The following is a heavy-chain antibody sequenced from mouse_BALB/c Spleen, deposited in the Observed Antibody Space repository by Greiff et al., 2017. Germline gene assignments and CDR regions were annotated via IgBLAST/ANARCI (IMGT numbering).Heavy chain of an antibody. CDR2: INPSNGGT. J-gene: IGHJ3*01. D-gene: IGHD2-3*01. CDR1: GYTFTSYY. CDR3: TIYDGYYWFAY. V-gene: IGHV1S16*01. Sequence: VQLQQSGAELVKPGASVKLSCKASGYTFTSYYMYWVKQRPGQGLEWIGEINPSNGGTNFNEKFKSKATLTVDKSSSTAYMQLSSLTSEDSAVYYCTIYDGYYWFAYWGQGTLVTVSA.